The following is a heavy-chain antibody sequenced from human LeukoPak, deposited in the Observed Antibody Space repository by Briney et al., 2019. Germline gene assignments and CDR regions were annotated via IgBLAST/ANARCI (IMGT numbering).Heavy chain of an antibody. CDR2: ISSSSSYI. CDR1: GFTFSSYS. D-gene: IGHD3-22*01. J-gene: IGHJ3*02. Sequence: GGSLRLSCAASGFTFSSYSMNWVRQAPGKGLEWVSSISSSSSYIYYADSVKGRFTISRDNAKNSLYLQMNSLRAEDTAVYYCAREDKSGYYDAFDIWGQGTMVTVSS. V-gene: IGHV3-21*01. CDR3: AREDKSGYYDAFDI.